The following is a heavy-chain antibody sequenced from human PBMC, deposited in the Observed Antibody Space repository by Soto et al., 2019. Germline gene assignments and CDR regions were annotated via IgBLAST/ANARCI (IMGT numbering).Heavy chain of an antibody. CDR3: ARSREIIASAGSFDY. J-gene: IGHJ4*02. CDR2: ISDDGSST. Sequence: DVQLVESGGGVVQPGGSLRLSCAASGFTFSSYWMHWVRQAPGKGLVWVSRISDDGSSTTYADSVRGRFTIARDNAKNTLYLQMKSLRAEDTAVYYCARSREIIASAGSFDYWGQGTLVTVSS. D-gene: IGHD6-25*01. CDR1: GFTFSSYW. V-gene: IGHV3-74*03.